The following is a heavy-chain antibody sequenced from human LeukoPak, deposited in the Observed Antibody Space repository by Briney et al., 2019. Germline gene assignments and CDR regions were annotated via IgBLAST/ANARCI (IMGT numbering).Heavy chain of an antibody. Sequence: SQTLSLTCTVSGGSISSGGYYWSWIRQHPGKGLEWIGYIYYSGSTYYNPSLKSRVTISVDTSKNQFSLKLSSVTAADTAVYYCARDRDCGGDCSAKFDAFDIWGQGTMVTVSS. J-gene: IGHJ3*02. D-gene: IGHD2-21*02. CDR1: GGSISSGGYY. CDR2: IYYSGST. CDR3: ARDRDCGGDCSAKFDAFDI. V-gene: IGHV4-31*03.